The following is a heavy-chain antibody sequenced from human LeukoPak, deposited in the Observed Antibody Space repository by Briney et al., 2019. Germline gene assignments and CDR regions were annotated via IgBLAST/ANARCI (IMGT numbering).Heavy chain of an antibody. D-gene: IGHD4-23*01. V-gene: IGHV3-11*04. J-gene: IGHJ4*02. CDR3: ARDYGGSSPFDY. CDR1: GFTFSDYY. Sequence: GGSLRLSRAASGFTFSDYYMNWIRQAPGKGLEWVSYISSSGSSIDYADSVKGRFIISRDNAKNPLYLQMNSLRVEDTAVYYCARDYGGSSPFDYWGQGTLVTVSS. CDR2: ISSSGSSI.